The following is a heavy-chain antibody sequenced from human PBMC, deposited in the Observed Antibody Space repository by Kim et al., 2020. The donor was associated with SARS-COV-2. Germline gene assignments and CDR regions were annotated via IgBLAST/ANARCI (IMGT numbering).Heavy chain of an antibody. V-gene: IGHV3-64D*09. D-gene: IGHD6-13*01. Sequence: GGSLRLSCSASGFTFSSYAMHWVRQAPGKGLEYVSAISSNGGSTYYADSVKGRFTISRDNSKNTLYLQMSSLRAEDTAVYYCVKRSVAAASHYYGMDVWGQGPTVTVSS. CDR2: ISSNGGST. CDR3: VKRSVAAASHYYGMDV. CDR1: GFTFSSYA. J-gene: IGHJ6*02.